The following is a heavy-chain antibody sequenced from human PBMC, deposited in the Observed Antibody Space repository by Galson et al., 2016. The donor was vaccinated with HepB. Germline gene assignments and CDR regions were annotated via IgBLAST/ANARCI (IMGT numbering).Heavy chain of an antibody. Sequence: QSGAEVKKPGESLKISCPGSGYKFTSYWIGWVRQVPEKGLEWMGTIYPGDSDTRYSPSFQGQVTISVDKSISTAYLQWSSLKASDSAMYYCARRWVHGNLWYMDAWGQGTLVTVSS. CDR3: ARRWVHGNLWYMDA. V-gene: IGHV5-51*01. D-gene: IGHD6-13*01. CDR1: GYKFTSYW. CDR2: IYPGDSDT. J-gene: IGHJ5*02.